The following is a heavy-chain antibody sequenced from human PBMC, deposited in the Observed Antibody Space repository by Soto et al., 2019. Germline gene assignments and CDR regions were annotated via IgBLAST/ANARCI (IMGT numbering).Heavy chain of an antibody. J-gene: IGHJ6*02. CDR1: GGTFSSYA. CDR3: ARRGIAAGGKRGYYYGMDV. CDR2: IIPIFGTA. V-gene: IGHV1-69*01. Sequence: QVQLVQSGAEVKKPGSSVKVSCKASGGTFSSYAISWVRQAPGQGLEWMGGIIPIFGTANYAQKFQGRVTITADESTSTAYMEQSSLRSEDTDVYYCARRGIAAGGKRGYYYGMDVWGQGTTVTVSS. D-gene: IGHD6-13*01.